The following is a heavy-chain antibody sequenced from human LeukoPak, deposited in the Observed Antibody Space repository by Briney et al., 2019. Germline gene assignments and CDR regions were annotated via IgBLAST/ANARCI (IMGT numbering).Heavy chain of an antibody. V-gene: IGHV3-23*01. CDR1: GFTFSSYG. D-gene: IGHD6-19*01. Sequence: PGGTLRLSCAASGFTFSSYGMSWVRQAPRKGLEWVSAISGSGGSTYYADSVKGRFTISRDNSKNTLYLQMNSLRAEDTAVYYCGKDNAYSSGWLYYFDYWGQGTLVTVSS. CDR3: GKDNAYSSGWLYYFDY. CDR2: ISGSGGST. J-gene: IGHJ4*02.